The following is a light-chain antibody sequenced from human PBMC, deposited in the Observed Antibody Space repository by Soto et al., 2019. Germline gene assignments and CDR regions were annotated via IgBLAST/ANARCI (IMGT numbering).Light chain of an antibody. CDR1: QSVSSSY. CDR3: QHYAHNSPIT. J-gene: IGKJ1*01. V-gene: IGKV3-20*01. CDR2: GAS. Sequence: EIVLTQSPGTLSLSPGERATLSCRASQSVSSSYLAWYQQKPGQAPRLLISGASSRATGIPDRFSGSGSGTDFTLTISRLEPEDFALYYCQHYAHNSPITFGQGTKVDIK.